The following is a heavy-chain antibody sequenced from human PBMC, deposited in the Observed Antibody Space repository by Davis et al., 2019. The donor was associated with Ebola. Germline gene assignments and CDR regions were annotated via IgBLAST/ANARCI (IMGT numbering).Heavy chain of an antibody. D-gene: IGHD6-19*01. J-gene: IGHJ6*02. V-gene: IGHV4-34*01. CDR2: INHSGST. CDR1: GGSFSGYY. CDR3: ARDQRSSGLIYYYYGMDV. Sequence: SEILSLTCAVYGGSFSGYYWSWIRQPPGKGLEWIGEINHSGSTNYNPSLKSRVTISVDTSKNQFSLKLSSVTAADTAVYYCARDQRSSGLIYYYYGMDVWGQGTTVTVSS.